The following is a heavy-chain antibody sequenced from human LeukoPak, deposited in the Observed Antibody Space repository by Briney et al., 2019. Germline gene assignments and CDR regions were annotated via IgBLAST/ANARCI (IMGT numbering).Heavy chain of an antibody. CDR1: GFTYSDYY. J-gene: IGHJ4*02. CDR3: ARDCGGDCSIDY. CDR2: ISSSGSTI. D-gene: IGHD2-21*02. V-gene: IGHV3-11*01. Sequence: GGYLRLSCAASGFTYSDYYMSWIRQAPGKGLEWVSYISSSGSTIYYAVSVKGRFTISTDNAKNSLYLQMNSLRAEDTAVDYCARDCGGDCSIDYWGQGTLVTVSS.